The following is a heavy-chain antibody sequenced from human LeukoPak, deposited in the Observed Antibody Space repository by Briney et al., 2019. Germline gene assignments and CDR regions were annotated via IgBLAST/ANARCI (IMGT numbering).Heavy chain of an antibody. Sequence: ASVKVSCKASGYTFTSYGISWVRQAPGQGLEWMGWISAYNGNTNYAQKLQGRVTMTNDTSTSTAYMELRSLRSDDTAVYYCASMTRADYDFWSGYSDTYYYYYYMDVWGKGTTVTVSS. CDR1: GYTFTSYG. J-gene: IGHJ6*03. D-gene: IGHD3-3*01. V-gene: IGHV1-18*01. CDR3: ASMTRADYDFWSGYSDTYYYYYYMDV. CDR2: ISAYNGNT.